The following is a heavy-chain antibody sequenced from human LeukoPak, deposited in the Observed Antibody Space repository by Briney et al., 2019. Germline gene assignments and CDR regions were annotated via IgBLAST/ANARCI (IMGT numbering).Heavy chain of an antibody. Sequence: SETLSLTSTVSGGSISSSSYYWGWIRQPPGKGLEWIGSIYYSGSTYYNPSLKSRVTISVDTSKNQFSLKLSSVTAADTAVYYCARDQYYYDSSGYFKVLDYWGQGTLVTVSS. CDR3: ARDQYYYDSSGYFKVLDY. D-gene: IGHD3-22*01. V-gene: IGHV4-39*07. CDR2: IYYSGST. J-gene: IGHJ4*02. CDR1: GGSISSSSYY.